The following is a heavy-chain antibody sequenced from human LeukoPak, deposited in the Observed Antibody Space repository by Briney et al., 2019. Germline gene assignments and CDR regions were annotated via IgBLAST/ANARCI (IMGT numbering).Heavy chain of an antibody. D-gene: IGHD4-11*01. CDR1: DDSITMYY. J-gene: IGHJ6*03. CDR3: ARGRVSSSTWYSTYYYFFYMDF. CDR2: VDHAGST. V-gene: IGHV4-59*01. Sequence: PSETLSLTCTVSDDSITMYYWTWIRQPPGKGLEWIGYVDHAGSTKFNPSLNGRVSISRDTSNNFFSLRLRSVTAADTAVYFCARGRVSSSTWYSTYYYFFYMDFWGKGTTVTVSS.